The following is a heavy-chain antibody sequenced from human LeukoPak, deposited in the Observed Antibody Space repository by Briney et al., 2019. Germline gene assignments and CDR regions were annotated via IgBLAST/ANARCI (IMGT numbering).Heavy chain of an antibody. CDR1: GFTFANAW. D-gene: IGHD6-13*01. Sequence: TTGGSLRLSCAVSGFTFANAWMTWVRQAPGKGLEWVGRIKGKNDGGATDYATPVKGRFTISRDDSINTLYLQMNSLKTEDTAVYYCSSSGSRWDYFDYWGQGALVTVSS. J-gene: IGHJ4*02. CDR2: IKGKNDGGAT. V-gene: IGHV3-15*01. CDR3: SSSGSRWDYFDY.